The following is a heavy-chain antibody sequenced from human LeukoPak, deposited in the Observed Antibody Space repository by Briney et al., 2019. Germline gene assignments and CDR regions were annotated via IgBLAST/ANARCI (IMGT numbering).Heavy chain of an antibody. V-gene: IGHV4-34*01. D-gene: IGHD1-20*01. CDR3: ARGNWIDY. CDR1: GGSFSGYY. J-gene: IGHJ4*02. CDR2: INHSGST. Sequence: PSETLSLTCAVYGGSFSGYYWSWIRQPPGKGLEWIGEINHSGSTNYNPSLKSRVTISVDTSKNQFSLKLSSVTAADTAVYCCARGNWIDYWGQGTLVTVSS.